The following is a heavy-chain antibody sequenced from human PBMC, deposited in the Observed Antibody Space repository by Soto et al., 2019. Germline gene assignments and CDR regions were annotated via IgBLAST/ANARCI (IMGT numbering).Heavy chain of an antibody. CDR3: AIEYSSSPPYYPIGY. D-gene: IGHD6-6*01. J-gene: IGHJ4*02. CDR1: GGTFSSYT. CDR2: IIPIFGTA. Sequence: SVKVSCKASGGTFSSYTISWVRQAPGQGLEWMGGIIPIFGTANYAQKFQGRVTITADESTSTAYMELSSLRSEDTAVYYCAIEYSSSPPYYPIGYWGQGTLVTVSS. V-gene: IGHV1-69*13.